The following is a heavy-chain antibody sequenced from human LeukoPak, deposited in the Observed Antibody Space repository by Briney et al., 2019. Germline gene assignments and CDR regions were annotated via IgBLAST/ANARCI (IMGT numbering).Heavy chain of an antibody. CDR1: GFTFSSYA. D-gene: IGHD3-9*01. CDR3: AKDIRVDYDILTGYLGAVAGPFDY. Sequence: GGSLRLSCAASGFTFSSYAMHWVRQAPGKGLEWVAVISYDGSNKYYADSVKGRFTISRDNSKNTLYLQMNSLRAEDTALYYCAKDIRVDYDILTGYLGAVAGPFDYWGQGTLVTVSS. V-gene: IGHV3-30-3*01. CDR2: ISYDGSNK. J-gene: IGHJ4*02.